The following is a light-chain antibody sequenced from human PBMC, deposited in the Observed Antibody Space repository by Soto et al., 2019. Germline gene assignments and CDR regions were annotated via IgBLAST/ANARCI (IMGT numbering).Light chain of an antibody. CDR2: RNN. V-gene: IGLV1-47*01. J-gene: IGLJ1*01. Sequence: QSVLTHPPSLSGTPGQGVTIACSGSTSNIGSNYVYWYQQLPGTAPKLLIYRNNQRPSGVPDRFSGSKSGTSASLAISGLRSDDEADYFCATWDGSLNGFYVFGTGTKVTVL. CDR1: TSNIGSNY. CDR3: ATWDGSLNGFYV.